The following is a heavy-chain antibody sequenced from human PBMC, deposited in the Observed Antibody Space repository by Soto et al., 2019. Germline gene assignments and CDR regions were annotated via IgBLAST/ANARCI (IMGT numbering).Heavy chain of an antibody. CDR2: ISYDGSNK. Sequence: VGSLRLSCAASGFTFSSYAMHWVRQAPGKGLEWVAVISYDGSNKYYADSVKGRFTISRDNSKNTLYLQMNSLRAEDTAVYYRAVLSYCGGDCYPKVFDYWGQGTLVTVSS. V-gene: IGHV3-30-3*01. CDR3: AVLSYCGGDCYPKVFDY. CDR1: GFTFSSYA. D-gene: IGHD2-21*02. J-gene: IGHJ4*02.